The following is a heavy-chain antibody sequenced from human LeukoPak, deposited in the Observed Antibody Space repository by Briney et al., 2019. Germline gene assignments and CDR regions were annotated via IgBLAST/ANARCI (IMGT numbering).Heavy chain of an antibody. D-gene: IGHD5-18*01. CDR1: GGSISSYY. V-gene: IGHV4-59*01. J-gene: IGHJ3*02. CDR2: IYYSGST. Sequence: SETLSLTCTVSGGSISSYYWSWIRQPPGKGLEWIGYIYYSGSTNYNPSLKSRVTISVDTSKNQFSLKLSSVTAADTAVYYCARSYGHRWAFDIWGQGTMVNVSS. CDR3: ARSYGHRWAFDI.